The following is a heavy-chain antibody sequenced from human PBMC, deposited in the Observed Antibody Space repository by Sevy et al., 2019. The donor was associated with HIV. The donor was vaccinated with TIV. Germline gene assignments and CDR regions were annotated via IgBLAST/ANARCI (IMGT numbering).Heavy chain of an antibody. V-gene: IGHV3-48*02. CDR2: ISSSSTTI. CDR1: GFTFSNYS. Sequence: GGSPRLSCAASGFTFSNYSMNWVRQAPGKGLEWVSYISSSSTTIYYADSVKGRFTISRDNAKNSLYLQMNSLSDDDTAVYYCARSGGLRYWGQGTLVTVSS. J-gene: IGHJ4*02. CDR3: ARSGGLRY. D-gene: IGHD3-16*02.